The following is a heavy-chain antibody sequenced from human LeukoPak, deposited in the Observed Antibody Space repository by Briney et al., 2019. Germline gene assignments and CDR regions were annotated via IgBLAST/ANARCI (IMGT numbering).Heavy chain of an antibody. CDR1: GYTFTSYD. Sequence: ASVKVSCKASGYTFTSYDINWVRQATGQGLEWMGWMNPNSGNTGYAQKFQGRVTMTRNTSISTAYMELSSMRSEDTAVYYCAKGYSYGSYYFDYWGQRTLVTVSS. CDR2: MNPNSGNT. D-gene: IGHD5-18*01. J-gene: IGHJ4*02. CDR3: AKGYSYGSYYFDY. V-gene: IGHV1-8*01.